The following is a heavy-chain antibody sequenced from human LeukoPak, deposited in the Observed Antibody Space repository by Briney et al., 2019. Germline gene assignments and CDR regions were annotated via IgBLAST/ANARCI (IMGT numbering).Heavy chain of an antibody. J-gene: IGHJ1*01. CDR2: INPSGGST. CDR1: GYTFTNYY. V-gene: IGHV1-46*01. Sequence: ASVKVSCKASGYTFTNYYMHWVRQAPGQGLEWMGIINPSGGSTSYAQKFQGRVTMTRDTSTSTVYMELSSLRSEDTAVYYCARDGCSGGSCYGEYFQHWGQGTLVTVSS. CDR3: ARDGCSGGSCYGEYFQH. D-gene: IGHD2-15*01.